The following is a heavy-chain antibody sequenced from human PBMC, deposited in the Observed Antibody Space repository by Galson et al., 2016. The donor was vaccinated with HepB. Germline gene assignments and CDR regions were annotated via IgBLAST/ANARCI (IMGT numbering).Heavy chain of an antibody. Sequence: LSLTCSVSGGSINTTSFYWAWIRQPPGKGLEWIGNIYHTGSTYYNPSLKSRVIISVDTSKNQFSLKVNSVTAADTAVYYCARHGCSPTSCSCNWFDPWGQGNLVTVSS. V-gene: IGHV4-39*01. CDR3: ARHGCSPTSCSCNWFDP. D-gene: IGHD2-2*01. CDR1: GGSINTTSFY. CDR2: IYHTGST. J-gene: IGHJ5*02.